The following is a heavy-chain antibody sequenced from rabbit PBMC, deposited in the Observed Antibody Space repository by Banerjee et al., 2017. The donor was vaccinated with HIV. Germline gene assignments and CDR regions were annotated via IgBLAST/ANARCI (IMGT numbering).Heavy chain of an antibody. CDR3: ARATRTMLINL. D-gene: IGHD2-1*01. Sequence: QLKESGGGLVQPGGSLKLSCKASGFDFSSCYMTWVRQAPGKGLEWIGYIDPVFDSTYYASWVNGRFTISSHNAQNTLYLQLNSLTAADTATYFCARATRTMLINLWGQGTLVTVS. J-gene: IGHJ4*01. CDR1: GFDFSSCY. CDR2: IDPVFDST. V-gene: IGHV1S7*01.